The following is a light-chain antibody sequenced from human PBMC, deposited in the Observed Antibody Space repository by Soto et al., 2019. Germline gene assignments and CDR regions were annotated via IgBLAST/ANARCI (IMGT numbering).Light chain of an antibody. CDR1: QSVSSSF. Sequence: EIVLTQSPGTLSLSPGERATLSCRASQSVSSSFLAWYQQKPGQAPRLLIYGASSRATGIPDKFSGSGSGTDFTLTISSLESEDFAVFYCQQYDSSPWTFGQGTKVEI. V-gene: IGKV3-20*01. J-gene: IGKJ1*01. CDR3: QQYDSSPWT. CDR2: GAS.